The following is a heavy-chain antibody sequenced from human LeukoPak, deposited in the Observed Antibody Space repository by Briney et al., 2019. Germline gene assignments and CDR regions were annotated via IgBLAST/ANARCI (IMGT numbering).Heavy chain of an antibody. V-gene: IGHV1-69*13. CDR1: GGTFSSYA. CDR3: AREYKGWTIFEHYGMDV. D-gene: IGHD3-3*01. J-gene: IGHJ6*02. CDR2: IIPIFGTA. Sequence: SVKVSCKASGGTFSSYAISWVRQAPGQGLEWMGGIIPIFGTANYAQKFQGRVTITADESTSTAYMELSSLRSEDTAVYYCAREYKGWTIFEHYGMDVWGQGTTVTVSS.